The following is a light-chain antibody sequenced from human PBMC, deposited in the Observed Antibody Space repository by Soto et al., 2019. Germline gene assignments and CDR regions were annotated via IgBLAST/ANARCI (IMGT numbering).Light chain of an antibody. Sequence: EIVLTQSPDTLSLSPGERATLSCRASRYIYINSLAWYQQRPGQAPRLLIYGGSTRATAVPDRFSGSGSGTDFALTISRLEPEDFAVYYCQQYGAPPLTFGPGTKVD. CDR1: RYIYINS. V-gene: IGKV3-20*01. CDR2: GGS. J-gene: IGKJ3*01. CDR3: QQYGAPPLT.